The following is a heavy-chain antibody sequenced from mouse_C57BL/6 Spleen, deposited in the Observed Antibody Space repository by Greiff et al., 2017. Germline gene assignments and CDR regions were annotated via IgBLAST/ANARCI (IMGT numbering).Heavy chain of an antibody. D-gene: IGHD2-3*01. CDR3: ARNLGNDGYYVAWFAY. Sequence: QVQLQQSGPGLVQPSQSLSITCTVSGFSLTSYGVHWVRQSPGKGLEWLGVIWSGGSTDYNAAFISRLSISKDNSKSQVFFKMNSLQADDTAIYYCARNLGNDGYYVAWFAYWGQGTLVTVSA. CDR1: GFSLTSYG. CDR2: IWSGGST. V-gene: IGHV2-2*01. J-gene: IGHJ3*01.